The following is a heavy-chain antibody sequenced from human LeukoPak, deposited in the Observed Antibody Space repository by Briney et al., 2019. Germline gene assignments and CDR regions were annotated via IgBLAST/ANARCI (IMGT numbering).Heavy chain of an antibody. CDR2: INPNSGGT. J-gene: IGHJ6*02. D-gene: IGHD6-13*01. V-gene: IGHV1-2*04. CDR1: GYTFTSYG. CDR3: AREMIAAAGTREYYGMDV. Sequence: GASVKVSCKASGYTFTSYGISWVRQAPGQGLEWMGWINPNSGGTNYAQKFQGWVTMTRDTSISTAYMELSRLRSDDTAVYYCAREMIAAAGTREYYGMDVWGQGTTVTVSS.